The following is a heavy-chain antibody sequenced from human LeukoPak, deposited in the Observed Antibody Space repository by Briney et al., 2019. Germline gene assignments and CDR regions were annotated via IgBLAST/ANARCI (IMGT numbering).Heavy chain of an antibody. V-gene: IGHV4-61*02. CDR3: ARWRDYYDSSGYYYGNWFDP. CDR1: GGSISSGSYY. J-gene: IGHJ5*02. CDR2: IYTSGST. Sequence: SETLSLTCTVSGGSISSGSYYWSWIRQPAGKGLEWIGRIYTSGSTNYNPSLKSRVTISVDTSKNHFSLKLSSVTAADAAVYYCARWRDYYDSSGYYYGNWFDPWGQGTLVTVSS. D-gene: IGHD3-22*01.